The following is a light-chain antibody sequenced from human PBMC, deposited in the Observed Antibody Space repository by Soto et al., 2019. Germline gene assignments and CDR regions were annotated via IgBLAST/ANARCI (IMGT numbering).Light chain of an antibody. Sequence: QSALTQPPSASGSPGQSVTISCTGTSSDVGGYNYVSWYQQHPGKAPKRMIYEVSKRPSGVSNRFSGSKSGNTASLTISGLQAEDEADYYCSSYTTSNTVIFGGGTKVTVL. CDR1: SSDVGGYNY. CDR2: EVS. J-gene: IGLJ2*01. CDR3: SSYTTSNTVI. V-gene: IGLV2-14*01.